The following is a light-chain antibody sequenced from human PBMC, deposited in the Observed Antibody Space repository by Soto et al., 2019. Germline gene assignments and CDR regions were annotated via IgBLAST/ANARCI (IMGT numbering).Light chain of an antibody. J-gene: IGLJ1*01. CDR1: SSNIGGNT. Sequence: QSVLTQPPSASGTPGQSLSIFCSGSSSNIGGNTVNWYQQVPGTAPKLLIYSEDQRPSGVPDRFSGSKSATSASLAISGLQYEDEADYYCAAWDDSLNGYVFGNGTKVTVL. CDR2: SED. V-gene: IGLV1-44*01. CDR3: AAWDDSLNGYV.